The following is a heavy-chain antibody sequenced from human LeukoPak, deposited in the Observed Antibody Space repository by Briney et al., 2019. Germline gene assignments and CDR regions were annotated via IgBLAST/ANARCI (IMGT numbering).Heavy chain of an antibody. D-gene: IGHD3-9*01. V-gene: IGHV4-34*01. J-gene: IGHJ3*02. CDR2: IYYSGST. Sequence: PSETLSLTCAVYGGSFSGYYWSWIRQPPGKGLEWIGGIYYSGSTYYNPSLKSRVTISVDTSKNQFSLRLSSVTAADTAVYYCAGAMTGNDAFDIWGQGTMVTVSS. CDR1: GGSFSGYY. CDR3: AGAMTGNDAFDI.